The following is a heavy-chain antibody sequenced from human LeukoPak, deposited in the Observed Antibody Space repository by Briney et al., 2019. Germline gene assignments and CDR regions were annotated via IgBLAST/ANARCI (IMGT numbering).Heavy chain of an antibody. CDR1: GFTVSSNY. J-gene: IGHJ6*03. CDR2: IYSGGST. Sequence: GGSLRLSCAASGFTVSSNYMSWVRQAPGKGLEWVSVIYSGGSTYYADSVKGRFTISIDNYKNTLYLQMNSVRAEDTAVYYCAEYPPGYIDVWGKGTTVTVSS. CDR3: AEYPPGYIDV. V-gene: IGHV3-66*02. D-gene: IGHD6-6*01.